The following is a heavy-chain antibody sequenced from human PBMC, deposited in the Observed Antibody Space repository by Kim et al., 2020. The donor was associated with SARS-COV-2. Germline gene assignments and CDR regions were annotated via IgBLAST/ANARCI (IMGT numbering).Heavy chain of an antibody. Sequence: GGTNYAQKFQGRVTRTRDTSISTAYMELSMLRSDDTAVYYCARDSSSSNYWGQGTLVTVSS. V-gene: IGHV1-2*02. D-gene: IGHD6-13*01. CDR3: ARDSSSSNY. J-gene: IGHJ4*02. CDR2: GGT.